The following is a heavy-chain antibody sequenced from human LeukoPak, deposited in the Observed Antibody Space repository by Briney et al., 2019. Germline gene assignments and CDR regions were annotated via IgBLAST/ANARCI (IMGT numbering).Heavy chain of an antibody. J-gene: IGHJ3*02. Sequence: SETLSLTCTVSGGSISSGDYHWRWVRQPPGRGLEWIGYIYYSGSTNYNPSLKSRVTISVDTSKNQFSLKLSSVTAAETAMYYCARLEYYDFWSGYFGAFDIWGQGTMVTVSS. V-gene: IGHV4-61*08. CDR3: ARLEYYDFWSGYFGAFDI. D-gene: IGHD3-3*01. CDR2: IYYSGST. CDR1: GGSISSGDYH.